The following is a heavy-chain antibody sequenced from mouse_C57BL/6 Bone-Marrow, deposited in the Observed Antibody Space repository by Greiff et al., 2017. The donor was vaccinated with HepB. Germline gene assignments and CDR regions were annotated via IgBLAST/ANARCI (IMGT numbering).Heavy chain of an antibody. Sequence: EVQLQQSGPELVKPGASVKISCKASGYTFTDYYMNWVKQSHGKSLEWIGDINPNNGGTSYNQKFKGKATLTVDKSSSTAYMELRSLTSEDSAVYYCAIRHLWFAYWGQGTLVTVSA. D-gene: IGHD3-2*01. CDR1: GYTFTDYY. J-gene: IGHJ3*01. CDR2: INPNNGGT. CDR3: AIRHLWFAY. V-gene: IGHV1-26*01.